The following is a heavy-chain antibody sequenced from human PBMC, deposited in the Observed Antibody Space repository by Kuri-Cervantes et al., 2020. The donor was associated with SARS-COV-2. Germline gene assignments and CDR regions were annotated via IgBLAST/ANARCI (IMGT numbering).Heavy chain of an antibody. CDR3: ARDLHCSSTSCYSPWFDP. V-gene: IGHV3-30-3*01. J-gene: IGHJ5*02. Sequence: GGSLRLSCAASGFTFSSYAMHWVRQAPGKGLEWVAVISYDGSNKYYADSVKGRFTISRDNSKNTLYLQMNSLRVEDTAVYYCARDLHCSSTSCYSPWFDPWGQGTLVTVSS. CDR1: GFTFSSYA. CDR2: ISYDGSNK. D-gene: IGHD2-2*01.